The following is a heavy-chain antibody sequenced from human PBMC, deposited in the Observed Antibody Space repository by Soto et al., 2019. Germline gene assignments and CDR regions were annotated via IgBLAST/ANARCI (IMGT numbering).Heavy chain of an antibody. V-gene: IGHV3-23*01. CDR3: AKGVPGIAVAGTGYFQH. D-gene: IGHD6-19*01. Sequence: EVQLLESGGGLVQPGGSLRLSCAASGFTFSSYAMSWVRQAPGKGLEWVSGISGSGDSTYYADSVKGRFTISRDNSTSTLYLQMNGLRAEETAVYYCAKGVPGIAVAGTGYFQHWGQGTLVTVSS. CDR2: ISGSGDST. J-gene: IGHJ1*01. CDR1: GFTFSSYA.